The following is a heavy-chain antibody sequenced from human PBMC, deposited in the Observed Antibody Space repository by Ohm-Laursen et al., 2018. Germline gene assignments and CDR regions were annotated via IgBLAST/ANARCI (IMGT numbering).Heavy chain of an antibody. CDR3: ATVAYYGYGYFDY. D-gene: IGHD3-10*01. V-gene: IGHV1-24*01. J-gene: IGHJ4*02. Sequence: VASVKASCNVSGYTLTELSMHWVRQAPGKGLEWMGGFDPEDGETIYAQKFQGRVTMTEDTSTDTAYMELSSLRSEDTAVYYCATVAYYGYGYFDYWGQGTLVTVSS. CDR1: GYTLTELS. CDR2: FDPEDGET.